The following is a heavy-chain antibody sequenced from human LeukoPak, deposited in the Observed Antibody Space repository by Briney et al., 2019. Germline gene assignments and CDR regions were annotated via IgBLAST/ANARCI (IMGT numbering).Heavy chain of an antibody. D-gene: IGHD3-10*01. CDR2: ISSNGSST. J-gene: IGHJ6*02. CDR3: ARGFGELLYGMDV. Sequence: GGSLRLSCAASGFTFSSYAMHWVRQAPGKGLEYVSAISSNGSSTYYANSVKGRFTISRDNSKNTLYLQMGSLRAEDMAVYYCARGFGELLYGMDVWGQGTTVTVSS. CDR1: GFTFSSYA. V-gene: IGHV3-64*01.